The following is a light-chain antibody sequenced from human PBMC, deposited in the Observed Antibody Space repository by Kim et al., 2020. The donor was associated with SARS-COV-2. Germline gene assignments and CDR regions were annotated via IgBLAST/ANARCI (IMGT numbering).Light chain of an antibody. V-gene: IGLV2-23*01. J-gene: IGLJ2*01. CDR1: STDVGSYNL. CDR2: EDN. CDR3: CSYACSTVV. Sequence: QSALTQPASVSGSHGQSITISCTGTSTDVGSYNLVSWYQQHPGKPPKLMNYEDNKRSSGVSNRFSGSKSSNTAFPTISVLQADDEADYYCCSYACSTVVFGGGTQLTVL.